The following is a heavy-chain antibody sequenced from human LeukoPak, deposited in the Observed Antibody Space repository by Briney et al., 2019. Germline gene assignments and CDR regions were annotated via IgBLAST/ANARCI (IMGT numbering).Heavy chain of an antibody. CDR1: GGSISSYY. Sequence: SETLSLTCTVSGGSISSYYWSWIRQPPGKGLEWIGYIYYSGSTNYNPSLKSRVTILVDTSKNQFSLKLSSVTAADTAVYYCARDRGYPDYWGQGTLVTVSS. J-gene: IGHJ4*02. CDR2: IYYSGST. D-gene: IGHD6-13*01. CDR3: ARDRGYPDY. V-gene: IGHV4-59*01.